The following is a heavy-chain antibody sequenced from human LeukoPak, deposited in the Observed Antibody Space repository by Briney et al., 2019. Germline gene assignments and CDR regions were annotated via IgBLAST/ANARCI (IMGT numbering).Heavy chain of an antibody. V-gene: IGHV4-4*09. CDR3: ARKPSGYTDAFDI. J-gene: IGHJ3*02. CDR1: GGSISSYY. CDR2: IYTSGST. D-gene: IGHD3-22*01. Sequence: SETLSLTCTVSGGSISSYYWSWIRQPPGKGLEWIGYIYTSGSTNYNPSLKSRVTISVDTSKNQFSLKLSSVTAADTAVYYCARKPSGYTDAFDIWGQGTMVTVSS.